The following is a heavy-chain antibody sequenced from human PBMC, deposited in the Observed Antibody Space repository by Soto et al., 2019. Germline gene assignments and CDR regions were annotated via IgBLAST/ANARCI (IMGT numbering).Heavy chain of an antibody. J-gene: IGHJ4*02. V-gene: IGHV1-69*06. CDR3: ARAITRWEVNYYFDY. CDR2: IVVMSNAA. CDR1: GSTVNNFA. Sequence: QVVLLQSGAEVKEPGSSVRLSCQVSGSTVNNFAFSWVRQAPGQGPEWLGGIVVMSNAADYSQRFQDRVMITADTSTSTLYMELGSLTFDDTAVYYCARAITRWEVNYYFDYWGQGTLVTVSS. D-gene: IGHD1-26*01.